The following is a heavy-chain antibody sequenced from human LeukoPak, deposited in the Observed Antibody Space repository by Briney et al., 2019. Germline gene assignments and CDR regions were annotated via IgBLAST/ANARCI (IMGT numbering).Heavy chain of an antibody. CDR1: GYTFTGYY. Sequence: ASVKVSCKASGYTFTGYYMHWVRQAPGQGLEWMGWINPNSGGTNYAQKFQGRVTMTRDTSISTAYMELSRLRSDDTAVYYCARVDDSGYEFDYWGQGTLVTVSS. V-gene: IGHV1-2*02. D-gene: IGHD5-12*01. CDR2: INPNSGGT. CDR3: ARVDDSGYEFDY. J-gene: IGHJ4*02.